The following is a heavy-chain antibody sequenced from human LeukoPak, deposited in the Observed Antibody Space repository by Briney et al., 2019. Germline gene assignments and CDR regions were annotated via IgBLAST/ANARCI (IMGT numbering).Heavy chain of an antibody. CDR3: ARDCLALDCGDYSFLDY. J-gene: IGHJ4*02. Sequence: GGSLRLSCAVSGFTFNSYWVSWGRQAPGKGLEGVSNIKQDGSEKEYMDSVKGRFTIYRDNANNSLYLQMNSLRAEDTAVYFCARDCLALDCGDYSFLDYWGQGTLVTVSS. CDR2: IKQDGSEK. CDR1: GFTFNSYW. D-gene: IGHD4-17*01. V-gene: IGHV3-7*01.